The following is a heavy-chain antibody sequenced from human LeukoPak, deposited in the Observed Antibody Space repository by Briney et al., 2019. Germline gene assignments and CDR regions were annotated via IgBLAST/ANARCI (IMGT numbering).Heavy chain of an antibody. J-gene: IGHJ3*02. CDR3: ARRGRPYYDSSGSPEPAGAFDI. CDR2: IYPGDSDT. Sequence: GESLKISCKGSGYSFTSYWIGWVRQMPGKGLEWMGIIYPGDSDTRYSPSFQGQVTISADKSISTAYLQWSSLKASDTAMYYCARRGRPYYDSSGSPEPAGAFDIWGQGTMVPVSS. V-gene: IGHV5-51*01. CDR1: GYSFTSYW. D-gene: IGHD3-22*01.